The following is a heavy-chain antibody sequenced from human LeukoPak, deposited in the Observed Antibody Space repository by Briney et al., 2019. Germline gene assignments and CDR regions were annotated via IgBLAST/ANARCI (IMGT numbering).Heavy chain of an antibody. D-gene: IGHD3-10*01. CDR1: GFTFSNYA. J-gene: IGHJ4*02. V-gene: IGHV3-23*01. Sequence: GGSLRLSCAASGFTFSNYAMSWVRQAPGRGLEWVSVISASGGSTYYADSVKGRFTISRDYSRNTVYLQMNSLRADDTAVYYCAKDCAIGVWFGGCELDFRGQGTLVTVSS. CDR2: ISASGGST. CDR3: AKDCAIGVWFGGCELDF.